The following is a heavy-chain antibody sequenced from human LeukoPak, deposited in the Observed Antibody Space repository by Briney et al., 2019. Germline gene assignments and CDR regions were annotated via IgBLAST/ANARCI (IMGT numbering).Heavy chain of an antibody. CDR1: SYSISSGYY. D-gene: IGHD3-3*01. V-gene: IGHV4-38-2*01. Sequence: PSQTLSLTCAVSSYSISSGYYWGWIRQPPGKGLEGIGRIYHSGSTYYNPSLKSRVSISVDTSKNQFSLKLSSVTAADTAVYYCAGLEGTIFGVVDFWGQGTLVTVSS. CDR2: IYHSGST. CDR3: AGLEGTIFGVVDF. J-gene: IGHJ4*02.